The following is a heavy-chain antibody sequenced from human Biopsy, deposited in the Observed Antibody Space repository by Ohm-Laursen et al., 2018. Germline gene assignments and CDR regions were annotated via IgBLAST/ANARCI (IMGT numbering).Heavy chain of an antibody. Sequence: SDTLSLTCTVSGGSLSSYSWSWTRQPAGKGLEWIGQIYTSGITNYNPSLKSRVTMSVDTSKNKFSLRVSSVTAADTAVYYCARDRDRRGWFDPWGQGTLVTVSS. CDR3: ARDRDRRGWFDP. J-gene: IGHJ5*02. V-gene: IGHV4-4*07. CDR1: GGSLSSYS. D-gene: IGHD1-14*01. CDR2: IYTSGIT.